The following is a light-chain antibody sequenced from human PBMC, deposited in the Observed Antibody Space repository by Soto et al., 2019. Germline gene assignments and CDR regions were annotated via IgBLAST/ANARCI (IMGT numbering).Light chain of an antibody. CDR3: QQYNNWPRA. V-gene: IGKV3-15*01. J-gene: IGKJ1*01. CDR1: QSVSNN. CDR2: GAT. Sequence: EIVMTQSPATLSVSPGERATLSCRASQSVSNNLAWYQQKPGQAPRLLIYGATTRATGISARFSGSGSGTEFTHTISSLQSEDFALYYCQQYNNWPRAFGQGTKVDI.